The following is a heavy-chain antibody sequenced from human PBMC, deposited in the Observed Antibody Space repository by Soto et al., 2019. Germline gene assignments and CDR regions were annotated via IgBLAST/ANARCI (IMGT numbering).Heavy chain of an antibody. CDR1: GGTXXXXA. V-gene: IGHV1-69*01. J-gene: IGHJ6*02. CDR2: IIPIFATA. D-gene: IGHD2-2*01. CDR3: ARSVSFRYQLLKRGMDV. Sequence: QVQLVQFGAEVKKPGSSVKVSCKASGGTXXXXAISWXXXXXXXXXXXXXGIIPIFATANYAKKFQGRVIITVDESTSTAYMELSSLRSEDTAVYYCARSVSFRYQLLKRGMDVWGQGTTVTVSS.